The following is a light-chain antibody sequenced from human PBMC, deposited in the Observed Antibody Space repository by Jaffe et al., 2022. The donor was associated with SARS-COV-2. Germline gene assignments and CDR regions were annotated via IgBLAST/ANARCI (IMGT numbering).Light chain of an antibody. CDR1: QSVLNNSNNKNY. V-gene: IGKV4-1*01. CDR2: WAS. J-gene: IGKJ4*01. CDR3: QQYYSNPPT. Sequence: DIVMTQSPDSLAVSLGERATINCKSGQSVLNNSNNKNYLAWYQQKPGQPPKLLIYWASTRESGVPDRFSGSGSGADFTLTISSLQAEDVAVYYCQQYYSNPPTFGGGTKVEI.